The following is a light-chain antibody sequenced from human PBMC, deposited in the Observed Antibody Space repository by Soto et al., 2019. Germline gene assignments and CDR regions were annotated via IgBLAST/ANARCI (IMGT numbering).Light chain of an antibody. J-gene: IGKJ5*01. CDR3: QQYNSWPPIT. Sequence: EIVMTQSPASLSVSPGERATLSCRASQSISTNFAWFQHKPGQAPRLLIYGASTRATGIPARFSGSGSGTEFTLTINSLQSDDFAVYFCQQYNSWPPITFGQGTRLQIK. V-gene: IGKV3-15*01. CDR1: QSISTN. CDR2: GAS.